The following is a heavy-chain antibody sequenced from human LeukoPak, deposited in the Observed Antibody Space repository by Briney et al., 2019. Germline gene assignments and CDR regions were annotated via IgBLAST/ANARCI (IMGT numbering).Heavy chain of an antibody. CDR1: GHRFTNHW. D-gene: IGHD3-22*01. CDR2: IYPGDSDT. J-gene: IGHJ4*02. V-gene: IGHV5-51*01. Sequence: GESLKISCEVSGHRFTNHWIGWVRQMPGKGLEWMGIIYPGDSDTRYSPSFQGQVTISADKSISTAYLQWSSLKASDTAMYYCARHTYYYDSSGSAGDYWGQGTLVTVSS. CDR3: ARHTYYYDSSGSAGDY.